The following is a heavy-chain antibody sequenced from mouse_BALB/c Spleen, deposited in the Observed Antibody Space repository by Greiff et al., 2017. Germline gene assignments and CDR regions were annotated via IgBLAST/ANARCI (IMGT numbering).Heavy chain of an antibody. CDR1: GYSFTGYY. Sequence: LVKTGASVKISCKASGYSFTGYYMHWVKQSHGKSLEWIGYISCYNGATSYNQKFKGKATFTVDTSSSTAYMQFNSLTSEDSAVYYCARERDYGKRNYYAMDYWGQGTSVTVSS. J-gene: IGHJ4*01. CDR3: ARERDYGKRNYYAMDY. D-gene: IGHD2-1*01. CDR2: ISCYNGAT. V-gene: IGHV1S34*01.